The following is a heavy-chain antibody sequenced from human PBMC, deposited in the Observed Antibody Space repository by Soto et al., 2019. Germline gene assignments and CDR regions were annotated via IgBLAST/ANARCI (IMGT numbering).Heavy chain of an antibody. D-gene: IGHD3-3*01. CDR3: ARYYDFWSGYHGSDY. CDR2: ISSSSSTI. Sequence: HPGGSLRLSCAASGFTFSSYSMNWVRQAPGKGLEWVSYISSSSSTIYYADSVKGRFTISRDNAKNSLYLQMNSLRAEDTAVYYCARYYDFWSGYHGSDYWGQGTLVTVSS. V-gene: IGHV3-48*01. J-gene: IGHJ4*02. CDR1: GFTFSSYS.